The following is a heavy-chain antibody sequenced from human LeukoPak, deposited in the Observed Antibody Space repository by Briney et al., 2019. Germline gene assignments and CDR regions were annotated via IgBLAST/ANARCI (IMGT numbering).Heavy chain of an antibody. CDR2: ISSGSSAI. D-gene: IGHD1-26*01. CDR3: ARDPSYRGFDAFDI. J-gene: IGHJ3*02. V-gene: IGHV3-21*01. Sequence: GGSLRLSCEASGFTFTTYSMTWVRQAPGKGLEWVSIISSGSSAIFSADALKGRFTISRDDAKNLLYLDMNSLRAEDTAVYYCARDPSYRGFDAFDIWGQGTMVTVSS. CDR1: GFTFTTYS.